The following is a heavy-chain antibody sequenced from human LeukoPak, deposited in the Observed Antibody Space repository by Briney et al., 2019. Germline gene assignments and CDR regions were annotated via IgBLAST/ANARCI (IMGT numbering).Heavy chain of an antibody. CDR2: IYYNERS. Sequence: SETLSLTCTVSGDSISSYFWSWIRQPPGKGLEWIGYIYYNERSNYNPSLRSRVTISIDTSKNQFSLKLNSVTAADTAVYYCARAPPEALIAAAGTYWYFDLWGRGTLVTVSS. CDR1: GDSISSYF. CDR3: ARAPPEALIAAAGTYWYFDL. D-gene: IGHD6-13*01. J-gene: IGHJ2*01. V-gene: IGHV4-59*12.